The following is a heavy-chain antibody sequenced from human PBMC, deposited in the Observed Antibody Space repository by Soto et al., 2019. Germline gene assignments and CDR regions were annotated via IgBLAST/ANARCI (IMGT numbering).Heavy chain of an antibody. CDR2: IYTDGTT. Sequence: EVQLLESGGGLVQPGGSLRLSCAASGFTFSSYAMSWVRQAPGRGLEWVSLIYTDGTTQYADSVKGRFTISRDNSKNTVYLQMNSLSAEDTAVYYCARVIPTMVRGVIREFDYWGQGTLVTVSS. J-gene: IGHJ4*02. V-gene: IGHV3-23*03. D-gene: IGHD3-10*01. CDR1: GFTFSSYA. CDR3: ARVIPTMVRGVIREFDY.